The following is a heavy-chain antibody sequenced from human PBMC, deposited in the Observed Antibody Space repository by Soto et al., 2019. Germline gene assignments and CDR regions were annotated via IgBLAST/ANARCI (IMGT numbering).Heavy chain of an antibody. CDR2: IFSNDEK. CDR3: ARIESEGYYYYYYGMDV. CDR1: GFSLSNARMG. Sequence: QVTLEESGPVLVKPTEPLTLTCTVSGFSLSNARMGVSWIRQPPGKALEWLAHIFSNDEKSYSTSLKSRLTISKDTSKSQVVLTMTNMDPVDTATYYCARIESEGYYYYYYGMDVWGQGTTVTVSS. J-gene: IGHJ6*02. V-gene: IGHV2-26*01.